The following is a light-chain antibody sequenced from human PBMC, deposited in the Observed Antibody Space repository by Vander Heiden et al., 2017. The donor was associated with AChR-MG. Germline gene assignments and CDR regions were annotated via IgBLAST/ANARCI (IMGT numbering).Light chain of an antibody. CDR3: ETWDSSLTAVV. V-gene: IGLV1-51*01. CDR1: ASNVGKNF. J-gene: IGLJ3*02. CDR2: DDD. Sequence: QSVLTQPPSVSAAPGQTVTISCSGSASNVGKNFVFRYQQLPGTVPKLLIYDDDQRPSGIPDRFSGSKSATSATLGITGLQAGDEANYYCETWDSSLTAVVFGGGTMLTVL.